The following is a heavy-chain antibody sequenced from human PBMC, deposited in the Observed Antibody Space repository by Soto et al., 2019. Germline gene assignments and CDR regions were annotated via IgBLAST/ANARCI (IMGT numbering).Heavy chain of an antibody. CDR2: INHSGST. CDR3: ARGSISADSSGYYYNIYYYYGMDV. CDR1: GGSFSGYY. D-gene: IGHD3-22*01. Sequence: PSETLSLTCAVYGGSFSGYYWTWIRQPPGKGLEWIGEINHSGSTNYNPSLKSRVTISVDTSKNQFSLKLSSVTAADTAVYYCARGSISADSSGYYYNIYYYYGMDVWGQGTTVTVSS. V-gene: IGHV4-34*01. J-gene: IGHJ6*02.